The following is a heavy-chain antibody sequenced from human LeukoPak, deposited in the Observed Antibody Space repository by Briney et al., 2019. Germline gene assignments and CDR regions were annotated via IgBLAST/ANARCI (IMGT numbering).Heavy chain of an antibody. D-gene: IGHD3-3*01. V-gene: IGHV4-59*08. CDR2: VYYSGIT. CDR3: ARLLGWSGPINWFDP. CDR1: GGSISSDY. J-gene: IGHJ5*02. Sequence: SETLSLTCTVSGGSISSDYWSWIRQPPGRGLEWIGYVYYSGITNYNPSLKSRVTISVGTSKNHFSLKLTSVTAADTAVYYCARLLGWSGPINWFDPWGRGTLVTVSS.